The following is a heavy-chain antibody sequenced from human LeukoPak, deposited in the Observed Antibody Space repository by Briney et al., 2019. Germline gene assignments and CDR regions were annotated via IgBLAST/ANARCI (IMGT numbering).Heavy chain of an antibody. V-gene: IGHV3-23*01. CDR1: GFHLSSYA. Sequence: GGSVRLLHGASGFHLSSYAMRWVRQAPAKGLAWVSAISGSGGSTYYADSVKGRFTISRDNSKNTLYLKMNSLRAEDTAVYYCAKVDYDFRSGLYYFDYWGQGTLVTVSS. CDR2: ISGSGGST. J-gene: IGHJ4*02. CDR3: AKVDYDFRSGLYYFDY. D-gene: IGHD3-3*01.